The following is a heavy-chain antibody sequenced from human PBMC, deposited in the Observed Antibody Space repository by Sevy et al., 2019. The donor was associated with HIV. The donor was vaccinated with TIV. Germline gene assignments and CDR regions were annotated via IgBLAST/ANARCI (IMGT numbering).Heavy chain of an antibody. CDR1: GYTFTDYY. V-gene: IGHV1-46*01. D-gene: IGHD2-21*02. J-gene: IGHJ4*02. Sequence: GESLKIYCTASGYTFTDYYIHWVRQPPGQGLECMGIINPKGGGTNYAQSFQGRFTMTRDTSTSTVYMELSSLRSEDSAVYYWARVDSCGGDCYYFDYWGQGTLVTVSS. CDR3: ARVDSCGGDCYYFDY. CDR2: INPKGGGT.